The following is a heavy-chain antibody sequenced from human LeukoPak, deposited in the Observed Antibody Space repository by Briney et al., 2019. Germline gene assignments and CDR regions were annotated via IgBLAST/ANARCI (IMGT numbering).Heavy chain of an antibody. V-gene: IGHV4-31*03. CDR3: ARGSSRLSIDY. J-gene: IGHJ4*02. CDR1: GGSISSGGYY. CDR2: IYYSGST. Sequence: SETLSLTCTVSGGSISSGGYYWSWIRQHPGKGLEWIGYIYYSGSTYYNPSLKSRVTISVDTSENQFSLKLSSVTAADTAVYYCARGSSRLSIDYWGQGTLVTVSS. D-gene: IGHD6-13*01.